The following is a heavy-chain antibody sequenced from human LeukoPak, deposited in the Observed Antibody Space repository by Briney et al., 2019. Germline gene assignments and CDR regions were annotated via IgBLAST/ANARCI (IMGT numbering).Heavy chain of an antibody. CDR3: AKEITMVRGVTY. Sequence: PGGSLRLSCAASGFTFSSYGMHWVRQAPGKGLEWVAFIRYDGSNKYYADSVKGRFTISRDNSKNTLYLQMNSLRAEDTAVYYCAKEITMVRGVTYWGQGTLVTVSS. V-gene: IGHV3-30*02. D-gene: IGHD3-10*01. J-gene: IGHJ4*02. CDR2: IRYDGSNK. CDR1: GFTFSSYG.